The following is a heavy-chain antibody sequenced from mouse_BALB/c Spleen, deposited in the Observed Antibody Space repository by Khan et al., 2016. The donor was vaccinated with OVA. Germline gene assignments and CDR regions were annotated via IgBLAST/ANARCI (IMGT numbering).Heavy chain of an antibody. CDR3: ASPPREIPGAWFPY. Sequence: VQLQQSGAEFVKSGASGKLSCTVSGFNIKDTYMDWVKQRPEQGLEWIGRIDPANGNTKYDPKFQGKATITADTYSNIAYLQLSSLTSEGTAVSYCASPPREIPGAWFPYWGQVTLVTVSA. J-gene: IGHJ3*01. D-gene: IGHD4-1*01. CDR1: GFNIKDTY. V-gene: IGHV14-3*02. CDR2: IDPANGNT.